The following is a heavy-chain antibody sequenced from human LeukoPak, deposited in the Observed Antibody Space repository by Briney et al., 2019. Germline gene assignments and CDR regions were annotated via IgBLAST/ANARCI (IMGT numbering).Heavy chain of an antibody. Sequence: GGSLRLSCAASGFTFSSYSMNWVRQAPGKGLEWVSSISSSSSYIYYADSVKGRFTISRDNAKNSLYLQMNSLRAEDTAVYYCAREPYSGYVYEAFDIWGQGTMVTVSS. CDR2: ISSSSSYI. J-gene: IGHJ3*02. CDR3: AREPYSGYVYEAFDI. D-gene: IGHD5-12*01. V-gene: IGHV3-21*01. CDR1: GFTFSSYS.